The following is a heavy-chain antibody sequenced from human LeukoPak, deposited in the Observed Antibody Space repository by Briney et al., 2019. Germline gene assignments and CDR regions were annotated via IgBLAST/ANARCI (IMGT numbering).Heavy chain of an antibody. CDR1: GFTISSYA. D-gene: IGHD3-22*01. Sequence: GGSLRLSCAASGFTISSYAMSWVRQAPGKGLEWVSAISGSGGSTYYADSVKGRFTISRDNSKNTLYLQMNSLRAEDTAVYYCAKDMYYDSSGPVFDYWGQGTLVTVSS. J-gene: IGHJ4*02. CDR2: ISGSGGST. CDR3: AKDMYYDSSGPVFDY. V-gene: IGHV3-23*01.